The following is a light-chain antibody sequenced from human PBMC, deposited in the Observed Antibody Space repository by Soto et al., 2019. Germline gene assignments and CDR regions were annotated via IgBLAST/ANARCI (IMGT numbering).Light chain of an antibody. CDR3: QSYDSSRSPLYV. J-gene: IGLJ1*01. V-gene: IGLV1-40*01. Sequence: QSLLTHPPSLSGAPGQRVSISCTGSSSNIGAGYDVHWYQHLPGTAPKLLIYANNNRPSGVPDRFSGSKSGTSASLAITGLQAEDEADYYCQSYDSSRSPLYVFGTGTKVTVL. CDR1: SSNIGAGYD. CDR2: ANN.